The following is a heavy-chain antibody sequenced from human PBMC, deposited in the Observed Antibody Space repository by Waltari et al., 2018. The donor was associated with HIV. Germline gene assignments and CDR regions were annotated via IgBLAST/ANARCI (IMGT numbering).Heavy chain of an antibody. CDR2: IYYSGST. CDR1: GGSIRSSSYY. Sequence: QLQLQESGPGLVKPSETLSLTCTVSGGSIRSSSYYWGWIRQPPGKGLEWIGSIYYSGSTYYNPSLKSRVTISVDTSKNQFSLKLSSVTAADTAVYYCARRSSSSWYYYYYGMDVWGQGTTVTVSS. CDR3: ARRSSSSWYYYYYGMDV. D-gene: IGHD6-13*01. V-gene: IGHV4-39*01. J-gene: IGHJ6*02.